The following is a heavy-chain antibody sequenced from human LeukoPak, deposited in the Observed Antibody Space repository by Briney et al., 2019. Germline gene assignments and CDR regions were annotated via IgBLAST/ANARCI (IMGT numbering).Heavy chain of an antibody. J-gene: IGHJ4*02. V-gene: IGHV3-30*12. CDR2: ISYDGSNK. Sequence: PGGSLRLSCAASGLDFGDYGMHWVRQAPGKGLEWVAVISYDGSNKYYADSVKGRFTISRDNSKNTLYLQMNSLTADDTAVYYCARERTTIVSGTTIGAYWGQGTLVTVSS. D-gene: IGHD2/OR15-2a*01. CDR1: GLDFGDYG. CDR3: ARERTTIVSGTTIGAY.